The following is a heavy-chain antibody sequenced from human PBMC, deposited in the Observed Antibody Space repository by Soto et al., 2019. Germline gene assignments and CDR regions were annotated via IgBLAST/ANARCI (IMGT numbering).Heavy chain of an antibody. CDR1: GGYISSGGYS. CDR3: ARNRRQAVTGYALDNW. J-gene: IGHJ5*01. D-gene: IGHD7-27*01. V-gene: IGHV4-31*03. Sequence: SETLSLTFTVSGGYISSGGYSWSRIRQHPGKGLEWIGYIYYSGSTYYNPSLKSRVTISVDTSKNQFSLKVNSMTAADTAVDYCARNRRQAVTGYALDNW. CDR2: IYYSGST.